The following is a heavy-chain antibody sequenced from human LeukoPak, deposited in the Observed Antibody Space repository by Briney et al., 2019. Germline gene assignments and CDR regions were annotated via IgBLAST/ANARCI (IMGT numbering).Heavy chain of an antibody. Sequence: GGSLRLSCAASGFTFSSNYMSWVRQAPGKGLEWVSIIYSGGSTYYADSVKGRFTISRDNSKNTLYLQMNSLRAEDTAVYYCARYSSAVGWLDPWGQGTLVTVSS. V-gene: IGHV3-66*01. CDR3: ARYSSAVGWLDP. D-gene: IGHD6-19*01. J-gene: IGHJ5*02. CDR2: IYSGGST. CDR1: GFTFSSNY.